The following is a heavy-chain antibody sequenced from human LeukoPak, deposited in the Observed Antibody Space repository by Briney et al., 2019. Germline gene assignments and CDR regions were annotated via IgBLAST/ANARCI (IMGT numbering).Heavy chain of an antibody. Sequence: SETLSLTCAVYGGSISGYYWSWIRQPPGKGLEWIGEINHSGSTNYNPSLKSRVTISVDTSKNQFSLKLSSVTAADTAVYYCARVEMATISRRRYFDYWGQGTLVTVSS. D-gene: IGHD5-24*01. CDR1: GGSISGYY. J-gene: IGHJ4*02. CDR3: ARVEMATISRRRYFDY. CDR2: INHSGST. V-gene: IGHV4-34*01.